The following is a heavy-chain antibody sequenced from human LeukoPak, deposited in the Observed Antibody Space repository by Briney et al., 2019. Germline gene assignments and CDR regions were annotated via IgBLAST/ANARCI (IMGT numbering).Heavy chain of an antibody. CDR3: ARLPMAVTPHVDY. J-gene: IGHJ4*02. D-gene: IGHD2-21*02. CDR2: MYYSGTT. CDR1: GDSFSNYY. Sequence: SETLSLTCIVSGDSFSNYYWSWIRQSPGKGLEWIGFMYYSGTTNYNPSLKSRVTISLGMSKNQFSLKLSSVTAADTAVYYCARLPMAVTPHVDYWGQGTLVTVSS. V-gene: IGHV4-59*01.